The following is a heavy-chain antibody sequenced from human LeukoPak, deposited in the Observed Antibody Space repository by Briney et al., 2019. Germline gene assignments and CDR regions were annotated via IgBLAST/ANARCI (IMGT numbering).Heavy chain of an antibody. Sequence: ASVKVSCKASGYTFTSYAMHWVRQAPGQGLERMGWINTNSGNPTYAQGFTGRFVFSLDTSVSTAYLQISSLKAEDTAVYYCAKAVVPATITLSRNWFDPWGLGTLVTVSS. D-gene: IGHD2-2*01. V-gene: IGHV7-4-1*02. CDR3: AKAVVPATITLSRNWFDP. CDR1: GYTFTSYA. CDR2: INTNSGNP. J-gene: IGHJ5*02.